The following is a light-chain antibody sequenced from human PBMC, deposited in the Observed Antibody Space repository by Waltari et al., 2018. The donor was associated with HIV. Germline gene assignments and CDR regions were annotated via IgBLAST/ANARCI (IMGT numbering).Light chain of an antibody. V-gene: IGKV3-15*01. Sequence: IILTQSPAILSVSPGDRATLSCRASENIAIQLAWYHQQPGQAPRRLTIDSRTTAPGVPGRFSGRGFGTEFTLTISSLQSGDFTIYFCQQYKNWPLHTFGQGTRLEIK. CDR1: ENIAIQ. CDR3: QQYKNWPLHT. CDR2: DSR. J-gene: IGKJ2*01.